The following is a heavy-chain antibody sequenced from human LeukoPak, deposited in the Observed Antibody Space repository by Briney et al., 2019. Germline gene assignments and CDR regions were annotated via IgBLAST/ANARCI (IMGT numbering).Heavy chain of an antibody. CDR3: AKDIITMIVVVTMGH. D-gene: IGHD3-22*01. CDR1: GFTLSNAW. J-gene: IGHJ4*02. CDR2: ISGSGGST. V-gene: IGHV3-23*01. Sequence: GGSLRLSCAASGFTLSNAWMSWVRQAPGKGLEWVSAISGSGGSTYYADSVKGRFTISRDNSKNTLYLQMNSLRAEDTAVYYCAKDIITMIVVVTMGHWGQGTLVTVSS.